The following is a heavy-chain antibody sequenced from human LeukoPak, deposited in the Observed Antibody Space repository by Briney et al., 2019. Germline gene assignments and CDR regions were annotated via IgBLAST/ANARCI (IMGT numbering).Heavy chain of an antibody. Sequence: GGSLRLSCAASGFTVSSNHMSWVRQAPGEGLEWVSVIYNGGSTYYADSVKGRFTISRDNSKNTLYLQMNSLRAEDTAVYYCARDVHYGDYDYWGQGTLVTVSS. J-gene: IGHJ4*02. D-gene: IGHD4-17*01. V-gene: IGHV3-66*01. CDR3: ARDVHYGDYDY. CDR1: GFTVSSNH. CDR2: IYNGGST.